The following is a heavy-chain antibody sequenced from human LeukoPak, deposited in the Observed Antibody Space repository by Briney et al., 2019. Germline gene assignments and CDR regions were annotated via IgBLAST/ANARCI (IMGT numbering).Heavy chain of an antibody. CDR2: IYYSGST. Sequence: SETLSLTCTVSGGSMSPYHWGWIRQPPGKGLEWTGYIYYSGSTNYNPSLNSRVTISVDTSKNQFSLRLSSVTAADTAIYYCARLISGVGYFDYWGQGTLLTVSS. V-gene: IGHV4-59*08. CDR3: ARLISGVGYFDY. CDR1: GGSMSPYH. J-gene: IGHJ4*02. D-gene: IGHD3-10*01.